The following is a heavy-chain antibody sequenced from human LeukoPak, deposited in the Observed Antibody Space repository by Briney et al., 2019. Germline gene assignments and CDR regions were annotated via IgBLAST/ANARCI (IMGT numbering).Heavy chain of an antibody. CDR1: GGTFSSYA. CDR2: IIPILGIA. J-gene: IGHJ6*02. D-gene: IGHD2-2*01. V-gene: IGHV1-69*04. Sequence: ASVKVSCKASGGTFSSYAISWVRQAPGQGLGWMGRIIPILGIANYAQKFQGRVTITADKSTSTAYMELSSLRSEDTAVYYCARYSVVPAVPYYYGMDVWGQGTTVTVSS. CDR3: ARYSVVPAVPYYYGMDV.